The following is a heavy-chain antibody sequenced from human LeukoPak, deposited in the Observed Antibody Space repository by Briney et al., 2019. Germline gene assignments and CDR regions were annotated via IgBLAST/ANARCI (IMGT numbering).Heavy chain of an antibody. CDR3: AKIPQVGIFAVPNFDY. Sequence: SGGSLRLSCAASGFTVSSNYMSWVRQAPGKGLEWVSVIYSGGSTYYADSVKGRFTISRDNSKNTLYLQMNSLRAEDTAVYYCAKIPQVGIFAVPNFDYWGQGTLVTVS. D-gene: IGHD3-3*01. CDR1: GFTVSSNY. CDR2: IYSGGST. J-gene: IGHJ4*02. V-gene: IGHV3-53*01.